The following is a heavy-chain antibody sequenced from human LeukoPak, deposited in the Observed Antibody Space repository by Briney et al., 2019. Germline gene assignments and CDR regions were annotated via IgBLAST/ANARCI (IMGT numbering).Heavy chain of an antibody. D-gene: IGHD1-26*01. V-gene: IGHV3-23*01. J-gene: IGHJ4*02. CDR1: GFTFSSYA. CDR3: ARDHQWETTFDY. CDR2: ISGSGGST. Sequence: GGSLRLSCAASGFTFSSYAMSWVRQAPGKGLEWVSAISGSGGSTYYADSVKGRFTISRDNAKNTLYLQMNSLRAEDTAVYYCARDHQWETTFDYWGQGTLVTVSS.